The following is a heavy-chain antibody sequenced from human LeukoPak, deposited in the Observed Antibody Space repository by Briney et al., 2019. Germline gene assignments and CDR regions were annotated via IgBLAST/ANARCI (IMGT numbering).Heavy chain of an antibody. V-gene: IGHV4-34*01. Sequence: SETLSLTYGVFVVCINDYFWLWIRQSPGKGLEWIGEISHTEGTRYNPSLESRVTMSVGTSENQLSLKLVFVTAADTAVYYCARIRCGHSVSVCYNHWGLGTLVTVSS. D-gene: IGHD2-8*01. J-gene: IGHJ4*02. CDR1: VVCINDYF. CDR3: ARIRCGHSVSVCYNH. CDR2: ISHTEGT.